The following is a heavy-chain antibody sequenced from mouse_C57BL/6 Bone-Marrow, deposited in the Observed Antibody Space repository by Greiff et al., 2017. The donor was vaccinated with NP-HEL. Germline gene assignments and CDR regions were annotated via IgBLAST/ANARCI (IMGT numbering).Heavy chain of an antibody. CDR2: IDPSDSYT. V-gene: IGHV1-69*01. D-gene: IGHD2-4*01. CDR1: GYTFTSYW. CDR3: ARSDDYDRYGYFDV. Sequence: QVQLQQPGAELVMPGASVKLSCKASGYTFTSYWMHWVKQRPGQGLEWIGEIDPSDSYTNYNQKFKGKSPLTVDKSSSTAYMQLSSLTSEDSAVYYGARSDDYDRYGYFDVWGTGTTVTVSS. J-gene: IGHJ1*03.